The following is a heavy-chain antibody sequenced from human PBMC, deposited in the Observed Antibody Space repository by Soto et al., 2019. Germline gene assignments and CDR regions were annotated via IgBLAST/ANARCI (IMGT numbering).Heavy chain of an antibody. CDR2: INSDGSST. CDR3: ARDHGSGSYYPDKYMDV. J-gene: IGHJ6*03. Sequence: GGSLRLSCAASGFTFSSYWMHWVRQAPGKGLVWVSRINSDGSSTSYADSVKGHFTISRDNAKNTLYLEMNRLRAEDTAVYYCARDHGSGSYYPDKYMDVWGKGTTVTVSS. D-gene: IGHD3-10*01. V-gene: IGHV3-74*01. CDR1: GFTFSSYW.